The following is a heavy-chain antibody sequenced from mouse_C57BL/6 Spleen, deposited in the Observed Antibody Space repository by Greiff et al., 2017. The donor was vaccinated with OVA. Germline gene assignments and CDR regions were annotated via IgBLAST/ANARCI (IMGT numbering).Heavy chain of an antibody. Sequence: DVKLVESGGGLVKPGGSLKLSCAASGFTFSDYGMHWVRQAPEKGLEWVAYISSGSSTIYYADTVKGRFTISRDNAKNTLFLQMTSLRSEDTAMYYCARHDYAFDYWGQGTTLTVSS. V-gene: IGHV5-17*01. CDR3: ARHDYAFDY. D-gene: IGHD2-4*01. J-gene: IGHJ2*01. CDR2: ISSGSSTI. CDR1: GFTFSDYG.